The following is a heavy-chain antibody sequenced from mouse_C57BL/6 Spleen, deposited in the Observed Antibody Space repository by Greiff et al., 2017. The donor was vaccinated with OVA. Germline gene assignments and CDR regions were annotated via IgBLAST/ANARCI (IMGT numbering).Heavy chain of an antibody. D-gene: IGHD2-4*01. CDR3: ARDPSYDYDDGPFAY. CDR2: ISDGGSYT. J-gene: IGHJ3*01. V-gene: IGHV5-4*01. CDR1: GFTFSSYA. Sequence: EVNVVESGGGLVKPGGSLKLSCAASGFTFSSYAMSWVRQTPEKRLEWVATISDGGSYTYYPDNVKGRFTISRDNAKNNLYLQMSHLKSEDTAMYYCARDPSYDYDDGPFAYWGQGTLVTVSA.